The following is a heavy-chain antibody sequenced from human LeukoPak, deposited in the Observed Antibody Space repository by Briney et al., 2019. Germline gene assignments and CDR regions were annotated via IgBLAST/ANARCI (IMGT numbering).Heavy chain of an antibody. CDR3: ARQGYSYGYSGAFDI. Sequence: GASRQIPSKGVGYRFTSYWNGWGRQSPGKGVGWKGIVEPGDSDTRYSPSFQGQVTISADKSISTAYLQCSSLKASDTAMYYCARQGYSYGYSGAFDIWGQGTLVTVSS. D-gene: IGHD5-18*01. CDR1: GYRFTSYW. J-gene: IGHJ3*02. V-gene: IGHV5-51*01. CDR2: VEPGDSDT.